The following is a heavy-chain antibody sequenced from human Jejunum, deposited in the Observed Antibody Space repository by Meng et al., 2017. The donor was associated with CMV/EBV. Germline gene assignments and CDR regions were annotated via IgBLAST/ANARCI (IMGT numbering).Heavy chain of an antibody. Sequence: SGFTLSDYTMKWVRQAPGKGLEFVSVIYSGDSSTYYADSVKGRFTISRDDSKNTLYLQMNSLRAEDTAVYYCAKDKYGRSTLADYWGQGTLVTVSS. J-gene: IGHJ4*02. CDR3: AKDKYGRSTLADY. V-gene: IGHV3-23*03. D-gene: IGHD6-6*01. CDR1: GFTLSDYT. CDR2: IYSGDSST.